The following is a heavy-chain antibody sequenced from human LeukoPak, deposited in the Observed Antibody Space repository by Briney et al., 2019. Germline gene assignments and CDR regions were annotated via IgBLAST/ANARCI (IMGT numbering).Heavy chain of an antibody. D-gene: IGHD6-19*01. CDR1: GFSVSSNY. Sequence: GGSLRLSCAASGFSVSSNYMNWVRQAPGKGLEWVSAIYTGGTTYYADSVKGRFTISRDDSKNTLYLQMNSLRAEDTAVYYCARDKLGSGYSSDFDYWGQGTLVTVSS. CDR3: ARDKLGSGYSSDFDY. CDR2: IYTGGTT. J-gene: IGHJ4*02. V-gene: IGHV3-66*02.